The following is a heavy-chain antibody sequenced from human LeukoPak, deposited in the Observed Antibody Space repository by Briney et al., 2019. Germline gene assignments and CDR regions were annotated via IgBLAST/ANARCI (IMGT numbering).Heavy chain of an antibody. CDR3: ARASYYGSGSRSLCLDV. J-gene: IGHJ3*01. Sequence: GASVKVSCKASGYTFTSYAISWVRQAPGQGLEWMGRIIPMLDKPDYAQKFQGRVAITADKSTSIAYMELNSLRSEDTAVYYCARASYYGSGSRSLCLDVWGQGTMLTVSS. CDR1: GYTFTSYA. CDR2: IIPMLDKP. D-gene: IGHD3-10*01. V-gene: IGHV1-69*04.